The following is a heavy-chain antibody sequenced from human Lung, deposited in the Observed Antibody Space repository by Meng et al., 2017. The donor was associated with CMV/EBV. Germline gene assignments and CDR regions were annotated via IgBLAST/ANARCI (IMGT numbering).Heavy chain of an antibody. J-gene: IGHJ5*02. CDR1: GLTFSSHP. CDR2: ISGSGGST. Sequence: GESLKISCVASGLTFSSHPMTWVRQAPGKGLEWVSSISGSGGSTYSADSVQGRFTISRDNSKNTLYLQMSALRDEDTALYYCARGGPVAGKNWFDRWGQGTLXTV. D-gene: IGHD6-19*01. V-gene: IGHV3-23*01. CDR3: ARGGPVAGKNWFDR.